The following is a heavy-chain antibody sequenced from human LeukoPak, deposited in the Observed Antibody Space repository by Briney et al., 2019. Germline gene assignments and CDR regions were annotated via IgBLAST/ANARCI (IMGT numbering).Heavy chain of an antibody. CDR1: GGSFSGYY. J-gene: IGHJ4*02. V-gene: IGHV4-34*01. CDR3: ASIRYDFWSGYYSPENYFDY. D-gene: IGHD3-3*01. CDR2: INHSGST. Sequence: SETLSLTCAVYGGSFSGYYWSWIRQPPGKGLEWIGEINHSGSTNYNPSLKSRVTISVDTSKNQFSLKLSSVTAADTAVYYCASIRYDFWSGYYSPENYFDYWGQGTLVTVSS.